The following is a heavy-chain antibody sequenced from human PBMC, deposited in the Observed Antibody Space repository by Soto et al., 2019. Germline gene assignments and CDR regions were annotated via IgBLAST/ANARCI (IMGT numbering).Heavy chain of an antibody. Sequence: QITLKESGPPLVKPTQTLTLTCTFSGFSLSTSGVGVGWIRQPPGKALEWLALIYWDDDKRYSPSLKSSLTITKDTSKNQVVLTMTNMDPVDTATYYCAHRKPSGFAFDIWGQGTMVTVSS. CDR2: IYWDDDK. D-gene: IGHD3-3*01. V-gene: IGHV2-5*02. CDR3: AHRKPSGFAFDI. CDR1: GFSLSTSGVG. J-gene: IGHJ3*02.